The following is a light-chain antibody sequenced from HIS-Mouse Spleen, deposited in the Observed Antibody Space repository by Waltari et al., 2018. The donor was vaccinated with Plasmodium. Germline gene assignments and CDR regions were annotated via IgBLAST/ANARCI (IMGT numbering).Light chain of an antibody. CDR3: YSTDSSGNHRV. Sequence: SYELTQPPSVSLSPGQTARITSSGDALPKKYDYWYQQKSVQAPGLVIYKDSKRHPVIPERFSGSSSGTMATLTISGAQVEDEADYYCYSTDSSGNHRVFGGGTKLTVL. J-gene: IGLJ3*02. CDR2: KDS. V-gene: IGLV3-10*01. CDR1: ALPKKY.